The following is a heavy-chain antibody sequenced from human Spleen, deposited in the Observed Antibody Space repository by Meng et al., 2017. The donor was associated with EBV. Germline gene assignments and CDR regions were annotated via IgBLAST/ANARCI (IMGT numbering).Heavy chain of an antibody. J-gene: IGHJ4*02. CDR3: ARGGSGWDTFDH. CDR1: GYTFNTYG. Sequence: VQSGTRVEKPGAPVKVACKTSGYTFNTYGISWLRLAPGQGLEWMGWISVYNGNTVYAQKFQGRVTMTRDTSTNTAYMDLRALTFDDTAVYFCARGGSGWDTFDHWGRGTLVTVSS. D-gene: IGHD6-25*01. V-gene: IGHV1-18*01. CDR2: ISVYNGNT.